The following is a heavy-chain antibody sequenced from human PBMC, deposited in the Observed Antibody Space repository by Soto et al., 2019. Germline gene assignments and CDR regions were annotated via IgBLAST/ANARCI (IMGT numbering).Heavy chain of an antibody. D-gene: IGHD3-22*01. Sequence: GGSLRLSCAASGFTFSSYAMSWVRQAPGKGLEWVSAISGSGGSTYYADSVKGRFTISRDNSKNTLYLQMNSLRAEDTAVYYCPTLNPYYASTNFAYFDYWGQGTLVTVSS. CDR1: GFTFSSYA. CDR3: PTLNPYYASTNFAYFDY. CDR2: ISGSGGST. V-gene: IGHV3-23*01. J-gene: IGHJ4*02.